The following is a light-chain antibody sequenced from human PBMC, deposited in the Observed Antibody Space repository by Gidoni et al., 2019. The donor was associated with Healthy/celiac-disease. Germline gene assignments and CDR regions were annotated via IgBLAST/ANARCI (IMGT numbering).Light chain of an antibody. V-gene: IGLV2-14*01. Sequence: QSALTQPPSVSGSPGQSITISCTGTSSDVGGYNYVSWYQQHPGKAPKLMIYDVSNRPSGVSNRFSGSKSGNTASLTISGLQAEDEADYYCSSYTSSSTSRVFGGGTKLTVL. CDR1: SSDVGGYNY. CDR3: SSYTSSSTSRV. J-gene: IGLJ3*02. CDR2: DVS.